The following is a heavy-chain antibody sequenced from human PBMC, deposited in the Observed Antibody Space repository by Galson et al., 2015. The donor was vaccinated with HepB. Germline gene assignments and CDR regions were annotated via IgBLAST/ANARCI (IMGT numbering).Heavy chain of an antibody. CDR1: GYTFTSYY. V-gene: IGHV1-46*03. J-gene: IGHJ3*02. CDR3: ARSTVTTGGWDAFDI. D-gene: IGHD4-17*01. CDR2: INPSGGTT. Sequence: SGYTFTSYYMHWVRQAPGQGLEWMGMINPSGGTTDYARKFLGRLTMTRDTSTSTVYMDLSSLRSEDTAVYYCARSTVTTGGWDAFDIWGQGTVVTVSS.